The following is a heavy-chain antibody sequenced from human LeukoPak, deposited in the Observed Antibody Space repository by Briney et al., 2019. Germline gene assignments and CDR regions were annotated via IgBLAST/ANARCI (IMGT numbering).Heavy chain of an antibody. CDR2: IRSKANSYAT. Sequence: GGSLRLSCAASGFTFSGSAMHWVRQASGKGLEWVGRIRSKANSYATAYAASVKGRFTISRDDSKNTAYLQMNSLKTEDTAVYYCARESIVLMVYAFWGQGTLVTVSS. J-gene: IGHJ4*02. CDR3: ARESIVLMVYAF. CDR1: GFTFSGSA. D-gene: IGHD2-8*01. V-gene: IGHV3-73*01.